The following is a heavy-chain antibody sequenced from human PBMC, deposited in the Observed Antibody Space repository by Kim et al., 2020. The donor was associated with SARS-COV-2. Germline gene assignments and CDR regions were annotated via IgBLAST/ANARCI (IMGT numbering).Heavy chain of an antibody. Sequence: SETLSLTCTVSGGSVSSGSYYWSWIRQPPGKGLEWIGYIYYSGSTNYNPSLKSRVTISVDTSKNQFSLKLSSVTAADTAVYYCAREPSYSSSANNWFDTWGQGTLVTVSS. J-gene: IGHJ5*02. CDR2: IYYSGST. CDR3: AREPSYSSSANNWFDT. D-gene: IGHD6-6*01. V-gene: IGHV4-61*01. CDR1: GGSVSSGSYY.